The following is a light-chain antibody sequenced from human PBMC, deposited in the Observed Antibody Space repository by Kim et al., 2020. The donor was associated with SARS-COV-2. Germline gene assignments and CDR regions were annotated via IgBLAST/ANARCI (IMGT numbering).Light chain of an antibody. CDR2: DAS. J-gene: IGKJ4*01. Sequence: ASVGDRVTITCQASQDITKYLSWWQQKPGKAPNLLIYDASTLETGVPSRFSGGGLGTHFSFTITSLQPEDIATYYCQQYGNLPLTFGGGTKVDIK. CDR3: QQYGNLPLT. CDR1: QDITKY. V-gene: IGKV1-33*01.